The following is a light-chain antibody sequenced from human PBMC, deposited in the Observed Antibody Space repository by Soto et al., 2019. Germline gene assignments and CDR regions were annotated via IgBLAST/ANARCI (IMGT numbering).Light chain of an antibody. CDR2: QNS. CDR3: QAWDSSTALDV. Sequence: SYELTQPPSVSVSPGQTASITCSGDELGDKYACWYQQRPGQSPVLVIYQNSKRPSGIPERFSGSNSGNTATLTISGTQAMDEADYYCQAWDSSTALDVFGTGTKLTVL. V-gene: IGLV3-1*01. CDR1: ELGDKY. J-gene: IGLJ1*01.